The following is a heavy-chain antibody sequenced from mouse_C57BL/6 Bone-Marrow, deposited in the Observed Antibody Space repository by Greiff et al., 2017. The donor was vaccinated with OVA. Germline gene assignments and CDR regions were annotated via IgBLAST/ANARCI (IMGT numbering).Heavy chain of an antibody. Sequence: VQLQQSGAELARPGASVKLSCKASGYTFTSYGISWVKQRTGQGLEWIGEIYPRSGNTYYNEKFKGKATLTADKSSSTAYMELRSLTSEDSAVYVCARYDYYGSTFAYGGQGTLVTVSA. CDR2: IYPRSGNT. CDR1: GYTFTSYG. CDR3: ARYDYYGSTFAY. V-gene: IGHV1-81*01. D-gene: IGHD1-1*01. J-gene: IGHJ3*01.